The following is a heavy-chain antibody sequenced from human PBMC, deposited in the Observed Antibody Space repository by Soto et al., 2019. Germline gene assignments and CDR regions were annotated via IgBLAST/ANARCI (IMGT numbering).Heavy chain of an antibody. Sequence: SETLSLTCTVSGGSISSSSYYWGWIRQPPGKGLEWIGSIYYSGSTYYNPSLKSRVTISVDTSKNQFSLKLSSVTAADTAVYYCARQRPEAEAAAGPDFDYWGQGTLVTVSS. V-gene: IGHV4-39*01. CDR1: GGSISSSSYY. CDR2: IYYSGST. D-gene: IGHD6-13*01. CDR3: ARQRPEAEAAAGPDFDY. J-gene: IGHJ4*02.